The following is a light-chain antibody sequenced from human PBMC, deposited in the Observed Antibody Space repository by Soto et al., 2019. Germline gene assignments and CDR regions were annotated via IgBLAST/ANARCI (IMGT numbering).Light chain of an antibody. V-gene: IGKV3-20*01. CDR3: QQYGNVPRT. J-gene: IGKJ1*01. CDR1: QSINRSY. CDR2: GAS. Sequence: IVLIWLLGILSLSPGERAALSCRASQSINRSYLAWYRHKPGQPPRLLIYGASTGATGIPDRLSGSGSGTDFTLTISRLEPEDFAVYYCQQYGNVPRTFGQGTKV.